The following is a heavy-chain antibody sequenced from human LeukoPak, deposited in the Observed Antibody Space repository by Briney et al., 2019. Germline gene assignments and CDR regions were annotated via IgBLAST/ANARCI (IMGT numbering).Heavy chain of an antibody. CDR1: GFTVSSNY. Sequence: GGSLRLSCAASGFTVSSNYMSWVRQAPGKGLEWVSVIYSGGSTYSADSVKGRFTISRDDSKNTLYLQMDSLRAEDTAVYYCARNSVGVPTDFDYWGQGTLVTVSS. CDR2: IYSGGST. D-gene: IGHD1-26*01. CDR3: ARNSVGVPTDFDY. J-gene: IGHJ4*02. V-gene: IGHV3-53*01.